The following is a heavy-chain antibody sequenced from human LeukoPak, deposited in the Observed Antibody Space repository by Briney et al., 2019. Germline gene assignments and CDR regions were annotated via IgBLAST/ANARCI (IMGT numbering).Heavy chain of an antibody. CDR3: ARLYLPATRLDY. D-gene: IGHD5-24*01. CDR1: GGSISSYY. CDR2: IYYSGST. J-gene: IGHJ4*02. Sequence: SETLSLTCTVSGGSISSYYWSWIRQPPGKGLEWIGYIYYSGSTNYSPSLKSRVTISVDTSKNQFSLKLTSVTAADTAVYYCARLYLPATRLDYWGQGTLVTVSS. V-gene: IGHV4-59*08.